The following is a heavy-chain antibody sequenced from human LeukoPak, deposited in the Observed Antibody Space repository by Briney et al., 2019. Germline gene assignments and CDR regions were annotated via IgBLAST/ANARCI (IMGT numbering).Heavy chain of an antibody. Sequence: ASVKVSCKASGYTFTSYGISWVRQAPGQGLQWMGWISAYNGNTNYAQKLQGRVTMTTDTSTSTAYMELRSLRSDDTAVYYCARDRNLREDFDSRGQGTLVTVSS. CDR3: ARDRNLREDFDS. V-gene: IGHV1-18*01. J-gene: IGHJ4*02. CDR1: GYTFTSYG. CDR2: ISAYNGNT. D-gene: IGHD5/OR15-5a*01.